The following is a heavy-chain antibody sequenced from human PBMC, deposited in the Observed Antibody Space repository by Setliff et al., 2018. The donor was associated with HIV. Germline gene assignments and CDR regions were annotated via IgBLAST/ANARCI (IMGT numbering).Heavy chain of an antibody. D-gene: IGHD3-22*01. V-gene: IGHV3-20*04. Sequence: GGSLRLSCAASGFTFDDYGMSWVRQAPGKGLEWVSGINWNGGSTGYADSVKGRFTISRDNAKNSLYLQMNSLRAEDTALYYCARLTYYYDSSGYYYIDYWGQGTLVTVSS. J-gene: IGHJ4*02. CDR2: INWNGGST. CDR1: GFTFDDYG. CDR3: ARLTYYYDSSGYYYIDY.